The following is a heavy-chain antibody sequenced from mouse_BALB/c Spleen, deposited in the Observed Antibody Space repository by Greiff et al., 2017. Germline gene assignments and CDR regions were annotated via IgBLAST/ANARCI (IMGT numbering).Heavy chain of an antibody. J-gene: IGHJ3*01. CDR2: IYPGDGDT. CDR3: ARGYYGSPWFAY. D-gene: IGHD1-1*01. V-gene: IGHV1-80*01. Sequence: QVQLKESGAELVRPGSSVKISCKASGYAFSSYWMNWVKQRPGQGLEWIGQIYPGDGDTNYNGKFKGKATLTADKSSSTAYMQLSSLTSEDSAVYFCARGYYGSPWFAYWGQGTLVTVSA. CDR1: GYAFSSYW.